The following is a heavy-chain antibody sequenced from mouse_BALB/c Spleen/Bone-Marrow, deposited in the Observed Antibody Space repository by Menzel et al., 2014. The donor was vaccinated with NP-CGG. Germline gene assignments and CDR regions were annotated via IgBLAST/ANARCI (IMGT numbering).Heavy chain of an antibody. D-gene: IGHD4-1*01. Sequence: QVQLQHSGVELVRPGTSVKVSCKASGYAFTNYWIGWVKQRPGQGLEWIGVINPGSGGINYNEKFKGKATLTADKSSNTAYMQLSSLTSDDSAVYFCARELGRGFAYWGQGTLVTVSA. J-gene: IGHJ3*01. CDR3: ARELGRGFAY. V-gene: IGHV1-54*01. CDR1: GYAFTNYW. CDR2: INPGSGGI.